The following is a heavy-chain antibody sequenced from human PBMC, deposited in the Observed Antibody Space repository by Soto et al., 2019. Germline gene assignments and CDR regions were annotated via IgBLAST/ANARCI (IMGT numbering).Heavy chain of an antibody. CDR1: GGSFSGYY. CDR2: INISGST. J-gene: IGHJ3*02. Sequence: QVQLQQWGAGLLKPSETLSLTCGVYGGSFSGYYWSWIRQPPEKGLEWIGEINISGSTNYNPSPKSRVTISVDTSKKQFSLKLSSVTAADTAVYYCARGECSGGYCYFFDIWGQGTVVTVSS. V-gene: IGHV4-34*01. CDR3: ARGECSGGYCYFFDI. D-gene: IGHD2-15*01.